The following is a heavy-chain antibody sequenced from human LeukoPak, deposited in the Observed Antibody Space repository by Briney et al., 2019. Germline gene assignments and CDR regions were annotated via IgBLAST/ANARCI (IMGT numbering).Heavy chain of an antibody. Sequence: SVKVSCKASGGTFSSYAISWVRQAPGQGVEWMGRIIPIFGTANYAQKFQGRVTITADRSTSTAYMELSSLRSEDTAVYYCARGYGDYLYYFDYWGQGTLVTVSS. CDR3: ARGYGDYLYYFDY. V-gene: IGHV1-69*06. CDR2: IIPIFGTA. CDR1: GGTFSSYA. D-gene: IGHD4-17*01. J-gene: IGHJ4*02.